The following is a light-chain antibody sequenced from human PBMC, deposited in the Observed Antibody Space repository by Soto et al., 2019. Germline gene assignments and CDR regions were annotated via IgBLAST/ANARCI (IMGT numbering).Light chain of an antibody. CDR3: QQRDT. V-gene: IGKV3-11*01. J-gene: IGKJ2*01. CDR1: QSVSSY. CDR2: DAS. Sequence: ILLTQSPATLSLSPGDRATLSCRASQSVSSYLAWYQQKPGQAPRLVINDASNRATGIPARFSGGGSGTDFTPTISSLEPEDFAVYYCQQRDTFGQGTKLEIK.